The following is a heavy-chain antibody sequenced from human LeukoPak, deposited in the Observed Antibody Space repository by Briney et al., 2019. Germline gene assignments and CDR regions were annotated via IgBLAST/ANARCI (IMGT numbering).Heavy chain of an antibody. Sequence: GGSLRLSCAASGFTFSDYHMSWIRQAPGKGLEWVSYISSGGSTKNYADSVKGRFTISRDNAKNSLYLQMNSLRVEDTAVYYCAREEYSYGLEYWGQGTLVTVSS. D-gene: IGHD5-18*01. V-gene: IGHV3-11*01. CDR3: AREEYSYGLEY. J-gene: IGHJ4*02. CDR2: ISSGGSTK. CDR1: GFTFSDYH.